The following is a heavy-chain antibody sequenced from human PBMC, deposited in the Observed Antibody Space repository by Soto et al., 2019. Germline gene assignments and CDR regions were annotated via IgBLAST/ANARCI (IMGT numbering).Heavy chain of an antibody. CDR3: AKDATYYDFWSGYYGYYGMDV. V-gene: IGHV3-23*01. CDR1: GFTFSSYA. Sequence: LRLSCAASGFTFSSYAMSWVRQAPGKGLEWVSAISCSGGSTHYADSVKGRFTISRDNSKNTLYLQMNSLRAEDTAVYYCAKDATYYDFWSGYYGYYGMDVWGQGTTVTVSS. J-gene: IGHJ6*02. CDR2: ISCSGGST. D-gene: IGHD3-3*01.